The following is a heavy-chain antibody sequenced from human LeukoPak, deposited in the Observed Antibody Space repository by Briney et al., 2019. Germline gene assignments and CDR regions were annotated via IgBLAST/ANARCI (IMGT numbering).Heavy chain of an antibody. Sequence: GGSLRLSCAASGFTFSNYAMHWVRQAPGKGLEWVAVISYDGNNKYYADFVKGRFTISRDNSKNTLYLQLNSLRTEDTAVYFCARDLVGYNLFDPWGQGTLVTVSS. CDR3: ARDLVGYNLFDP. CDR1: GFTFSNYA. V-gene: IGHV3-30*04. D-gene: IGHD5-24*01. CDR2: ISYDGNNK. J-gene: IGHJ5*02.